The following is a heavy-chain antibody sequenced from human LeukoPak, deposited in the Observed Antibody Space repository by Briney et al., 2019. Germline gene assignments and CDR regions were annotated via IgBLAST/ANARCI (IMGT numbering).Heavy chain of an antibody. D-gene: IGHD3-10*01. CDR1: GFTFSSYA. V-gene: IGHV3-23*01. Sequence: GGSLRLSCAASGFTFSSYAMSWVRQAPGKGLEWDSAISGSGGSTSYADSVKGRFTISRDNSKNTLYLQMNSLRAEDTAVYYCAQRITMVRGVPYYYGMDVWGQGTTVTVSS. CDR2: ISGSGGST. J-gene: IGHJ6*02. CDR3: AQRITMVRGVPYYYGMDV.